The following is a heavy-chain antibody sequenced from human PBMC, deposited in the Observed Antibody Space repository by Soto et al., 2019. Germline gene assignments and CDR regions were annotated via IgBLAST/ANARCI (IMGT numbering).Heavy chain of an antibody. CDR2: VSAYNGNT. CDR3: ARPFFYYHRSGDLFDY. D-gene: IGHD3-22*01. CDR1: GYTFITYG. J-gene: IGHJ4*02. V-gene: IGHV1-18*01. Sequence: GASVKVCCKASGYTFITYGISWVRQAPGQGLEWMGWVSAYNGNTNYAQKFQGRVTMTRDTSTSTAYMELRSLTSDDTAVYYCARPFFYYHRSGDLFDYWGQGTLVTVSS.